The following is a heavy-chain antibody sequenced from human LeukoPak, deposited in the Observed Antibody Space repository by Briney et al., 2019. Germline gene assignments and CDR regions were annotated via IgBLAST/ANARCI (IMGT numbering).Heavy chain of an antibody. Sequence: GGSLRLSCAASGFTFSSYGMHWVRQAPGKGLEWVAVISYDGSNKYYADSVKGRFTISRDNSKNTLYLQMNSLRAEDTAVYYCAKDRFTGLSYYYGMDVWGQGTTVTVSS. CDR3: AKDRFTGLSYYYGMDV. CDR1: GFTFSSYG. V-gene: IGHV3-30*18. J-gene: IGHJ6*02. D-gene: IGHD1-1*01. CDR2: ISYDGSNK.